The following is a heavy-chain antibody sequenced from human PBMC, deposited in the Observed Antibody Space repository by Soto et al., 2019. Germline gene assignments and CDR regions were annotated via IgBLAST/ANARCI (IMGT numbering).Heavy chain of an antibody. CDR2: IFYSGTT. D-gene: IGHD2-15*01. CDR1: GGSISSSSYY. J-gene: IGHJ4*02. CDR3: AKLRPLAQFDY. Sequence: PSETLSLTCTVSGGSISSSSYYWGWIRQPPGKGLEWIGSIFYSGTTYYNPSLKSRVTISVDTSKNQFSLKLSSVTAADTAVYYCAKLRPLAQFDYWGQGMLVTVS. V-gene: IGHV4-39*01.